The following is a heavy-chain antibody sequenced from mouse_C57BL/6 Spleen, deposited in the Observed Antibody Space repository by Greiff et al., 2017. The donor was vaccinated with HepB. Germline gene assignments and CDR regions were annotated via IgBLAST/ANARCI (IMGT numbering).Heavy chain of an antibody. J-gene: IGHJ4*01. CDR3: ARDRAGPGYAMDY. Sequence: DVMLVESGGGLVKPGGSLKLSCAASGFTFSSYAMSWVRQTPEKRLEWVATISDGGSYTYYPDNVKGRFTISRDNAKNNLYLQMSHLKSEDTAMYYCARDRAGPGYAMDYWGQGTSVTVSS. CDR1: GFTFSSYA. D-gene: IGHD3-1*01. V-gene: IGHV5-4*01. CDR2: ISDGGSYT.